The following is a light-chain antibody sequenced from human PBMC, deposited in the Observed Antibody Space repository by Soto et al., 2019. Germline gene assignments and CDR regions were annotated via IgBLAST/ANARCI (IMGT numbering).Light chain of an antibody. CDR3: AAWDDSLSGVV. CDR2: RNN. J-gene: IGLJ2*01. CDR1: SSNIGSNY. Sequence: QSVLTQPPSASGTPGQRVTISCSGSSSNIGSNYVCGYQHLPGTAPKLLIYRNNQRPSGVPDRFSGSKSGTSASLAISGLRSEDETDYYCAAWDDSLSGVVFGGGTQLTVL. V-gene: IGLV1-47*01.